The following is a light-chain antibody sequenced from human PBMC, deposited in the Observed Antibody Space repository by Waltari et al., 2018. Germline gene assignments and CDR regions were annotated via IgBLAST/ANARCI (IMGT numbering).Light chain of an antibody. CDR2: YAS. J-gene: IGKJ4*01. CDR1: QSIGTS. CDR3: HQSASFPLT. V-gene: IGKV6-21*01. Sequence: EIVLNQYPAFQSVTPKEKVTITCRPSQSIGTSVPWYQQKPDQSPNLRIKYASQSVSGVPSRFSGSGSGTDFTLTINSLEAEDAATYYCHQSASFPLTFGGGTKVESK.